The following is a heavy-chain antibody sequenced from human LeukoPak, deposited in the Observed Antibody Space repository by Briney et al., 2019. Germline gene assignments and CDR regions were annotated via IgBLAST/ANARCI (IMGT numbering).Heavy chain of an antibody. CDR2: INPNSGGT. Sequence: ASVKVSCKASGYTFTGYYMHWVRQAPGQGLEWMGWINPNSGGTNYAQKFQGRVTMTRDTSISTAYMELSRLRSDDTAVYYCARDGGPLWDYSGYDFPIRGYYYYMDVWGKGTTVTVSS. D-gene: IGHD5-12*01. CDR3: ARDGGPLWDYSGYDFPIRGYYYYMDV. J-gene: IGHJ6*03. V-gene: IGHV1-2*02. CDR1: GYTFTGYY.